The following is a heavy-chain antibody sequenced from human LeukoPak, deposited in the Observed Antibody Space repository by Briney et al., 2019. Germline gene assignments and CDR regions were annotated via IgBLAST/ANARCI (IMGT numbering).Heavy chain of an antibody. CDR1: GFTFSSYA. D-gene: IGHD5-24*01. J-gene: IGHJ4*02. CDR2: ISGSGGST. Sequence: LPGGSLRLSCAASGFTFSSYAMSWVRQAPGKGLEWVSAISGSGGSTYYADSVKGRFTISRDNSKNTLYLQMNSLRAEDTAVYYCAKVEMATITPRYYFDYWGQGTLVTVSS. V-gene: IGHV3-23*01. CDR3: AKVEMATITPRYYFDY.